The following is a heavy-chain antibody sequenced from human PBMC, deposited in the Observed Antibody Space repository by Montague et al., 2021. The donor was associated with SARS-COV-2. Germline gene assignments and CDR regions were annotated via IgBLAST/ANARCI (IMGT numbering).Heavy chain of an antibody. CDR1: GVSISSAHYC. CDR2: IFYDGTS. D-gene: IGHD3-10*01. V-gene: IGHV4-39*01. CDR3: ARHITGSGNAFDI. Sequence: SETLSLTCTVSGVSISSAHYCWGWVRQTPGKGLEWIGNIFYDGTSRSNPSLNSRVTISVDTSKNQFSLRLSSVTAADTAVYYCARHITGSGNAFDIWGQGTMVTVSP. J-gene: IGHJ3*02.